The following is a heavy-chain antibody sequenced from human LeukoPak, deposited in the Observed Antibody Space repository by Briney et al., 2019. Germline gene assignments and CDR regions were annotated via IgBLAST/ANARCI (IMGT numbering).Heavy chain of an antibody. Sequence: SETLSLTCTVSGGSISSHYWSWIRQPPGKGLEWIGYIYYSGSTNYNPSLKSRVTISVDTSKNQFSLKLSSVTAADTAVYYCARARQDCSSTSCYTPNLDYWGQGTLVTVSS. J-gene: IGHJ4*02. V-gene: IGHV4-59*11. CDR2: IYYSGST. CDR3: ARARQDCSSTSCYTPNLDY. D-gene: IGHD2-2*02. CDR1: GGSISSHY.